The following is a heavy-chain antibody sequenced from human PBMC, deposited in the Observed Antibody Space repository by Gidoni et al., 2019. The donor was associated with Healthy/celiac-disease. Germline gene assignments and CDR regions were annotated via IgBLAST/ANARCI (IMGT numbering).Heavy chain of an antibody. V-gene: IGHV3-30-3*01. CDR3: AREAVAAYILAAFDY. CDR2: ISYDGSNK. D-gene: IGHD3-9*01. Sequence: QVQLVEPGGCVVQPGRSLRLSCAASGFTLSSYAMHWVRQAPGKGLECVAVISYDGSNKYYADSLKGRFTISRDNSKNTLYLQMNSLRAEDTAVYYCAREAVAAYILAAFDYWGQGTLVTVSS. CDR1: GFTLSSYA. J-gene: IGHJ4*02.